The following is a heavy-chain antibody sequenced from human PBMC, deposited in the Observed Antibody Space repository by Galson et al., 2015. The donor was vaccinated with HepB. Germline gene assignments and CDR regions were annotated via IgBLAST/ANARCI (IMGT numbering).Heavy chain of an antibody. J-gene: IGHJ6*02. CDR3: ARMEWFPTGMDV. Sequence: SLRLSCAASGFTFSSYGMHWVRQAPGKGLEWVAVIWYDGSNKYYADSVKGRFTISRDNSKNTLYLQMNSLRAEDTAVYYCARMEWFPTGMDVWGQGTTVTVSS. V-gene: IGHV3-33*01. CDR1: GFTFSSYG. D-gene: IGHD3-3*01. CDR2: IWYDGSNK.